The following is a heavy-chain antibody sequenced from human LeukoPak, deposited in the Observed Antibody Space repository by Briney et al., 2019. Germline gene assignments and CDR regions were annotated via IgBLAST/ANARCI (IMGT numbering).Heavy chain of an antibody. CDR1: GFTFSSYA. CDR2: ISSNGGST. J-gene: IGHJ3*02. D-gene: IGHD5-18*01. V-gene: IGHV3-64D*06. Sequence: AGGSLRLSCSASGFTFSSYAMHWVRQAPGKGLEYVSAISSNGGSTYYADSVKGRFTISRDNSKNTLYLQMSSLRAEDTAVYYCVKDPAYSYGYVGAFDIWGQGTMVTVSS. CDR3: VKDPAYSYGYVGAFDI.